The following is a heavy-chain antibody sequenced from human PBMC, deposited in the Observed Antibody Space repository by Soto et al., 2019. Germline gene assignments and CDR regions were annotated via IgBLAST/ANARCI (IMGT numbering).Heavy chain of an antibody. CDR3: ARGAQNEIYCSGGSCFLSNDY. J-gene: IGHJ4*02. CDR2: MNPNSGNT. Sequence: ASVKVSCKASGYTFTSYDINWVRQATGQGLEWMGWMNPNSGNTGYAQKFQGRVTMTRNTSISTAYMELSSLRSEDTAVYYCARGAQNEIYCSGGSCFLSNDYWGQGTLVTVSS. V-gene: IGHV1-8*01. CDR1: GYTFTSYD. D-gene: IGHD2-15*01.